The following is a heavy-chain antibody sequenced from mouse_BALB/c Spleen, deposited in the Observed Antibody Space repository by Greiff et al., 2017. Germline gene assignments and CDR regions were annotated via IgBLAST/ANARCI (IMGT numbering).Heavy chain of an antibody. D-gene: IGHD1-1*01. Sequence: EVKVVESGGGLVQPGGSLRLSCATSGFTFTDYYMSWVRQPPGKALEWLGFIRNKANGYTTEYSASVKGRFTISRDNSQSILYLQMNTLRAEDSATYYCARVLLLYYFDYWGQGTTLTVSS. CDR3: ARVLLLYYFDY. CDR2: IRNKANGYTT. CDR1: GFTFTDYY. V-gene: IGHV7-3*02. J-gene: IGHJ2*01.